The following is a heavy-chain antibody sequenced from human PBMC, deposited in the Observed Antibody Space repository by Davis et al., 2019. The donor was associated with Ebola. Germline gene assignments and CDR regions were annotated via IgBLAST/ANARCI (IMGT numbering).Heavy chain of an antibody. D-gene: IGHD6-6*01. J-gene: IGHJ6*02. CDR2: ISSSNGVT. CDR3: AKEIGDSSSVYYYGMDV. CDR1: GFTFSNHA. Sequence: GGSLRLSCAASGFTFSNHAMNWVRQAPGKGLEWLSYISSSNGVTSYADSVKGRFTISRDNAKNSLHLQMDSLRDEDTAVYYCAKEIGDSSSVYYYGMDVWGQGTTVTVSS. V-gene: IGHV3-48*02.